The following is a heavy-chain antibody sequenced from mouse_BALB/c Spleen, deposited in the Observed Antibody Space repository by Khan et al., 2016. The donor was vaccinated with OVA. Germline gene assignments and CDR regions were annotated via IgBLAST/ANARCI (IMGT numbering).Heavy chain of an antibody. CDR3: AKYTPDYYSMDY. CDR2: IWGDGST. CDR1: GFSLSSYG. J-gene: IGHJ4*01. Sequence: VQLQESGPGLVAPSQSLSITCTVSGFSLSSYGVNWVRQPPGKGLEWLGVIWGDGSTNYHSALISRLIITKDNPKSQVFLKLNSLQTDDTATYYCAKYTPDYYSMDYWGQGTSVTVSS. V-gene: IGHV2-3*01.